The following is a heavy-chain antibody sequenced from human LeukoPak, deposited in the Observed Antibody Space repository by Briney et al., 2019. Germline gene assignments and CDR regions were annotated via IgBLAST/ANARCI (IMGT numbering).Heavy chain of an antibody. V-gene: IGHV4-39*01. CDR2: IYYSGST. Sequence: SETLSLTCTVSGSSISSSSYYWGWIRQPPGKGLEWIGSIYYSGSTYYNPSLKSRVTISVDTSKNQFSLKLSSVTAADTAVYYCAGGRGSYMDYWGQGTLVTVSS. CDR3: AGGRGSYMDY. CDR1: GSSISSSSYY. J-gene: IGHJ4*02. D-gene: IGHD1-26*01.